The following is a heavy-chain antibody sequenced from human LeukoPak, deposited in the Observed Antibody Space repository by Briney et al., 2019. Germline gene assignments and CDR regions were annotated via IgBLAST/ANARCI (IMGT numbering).Heavy chain of an antibody. CDR1: GFTFSSYA. CDR2: ISSSGSTI. J-gene: IGHJ4*02. Sequence: GGSLRLSCAASGFTFSSYAMSWIRQAPGKGLEWVSYISSSGSTIYYADSVKGRFTISRDNAKNSLYLQMNSLRAEDTAVYYCARADYGDYGYYFDYWGQGTLVTVSS. V-gene: IGHV3-11*01. D-gene: IGHD4-17*01. CDR3: ARADYGDYGYYFDY.